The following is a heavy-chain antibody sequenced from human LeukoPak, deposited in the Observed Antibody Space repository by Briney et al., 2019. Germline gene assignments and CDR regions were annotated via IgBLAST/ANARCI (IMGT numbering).Heavy chain of an antibody. CDR2: INHSGST. J-gene: IGHJ2*01. V-gene: IGHV4-34*01. D-gene: IGHD4-17*01. CDR1: GGSFSGYY. Sequence: SETLSLTCAVYGGSFSGYYWSWIRQPPGKGLEWIGEINHSGSTNYNPSLKSRVTISVDTSKNQFSLKLSSVTAADTAVYHCARIRGGLRRPGCFDLWGRGTLVIVSS. CDR3: ARIRGGLRRPGCFDL.